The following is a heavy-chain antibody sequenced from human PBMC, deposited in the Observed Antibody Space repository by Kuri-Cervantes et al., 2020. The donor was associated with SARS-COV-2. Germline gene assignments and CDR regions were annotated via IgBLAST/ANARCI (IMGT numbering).Heavy chain of an antibody. V-gene: IGHV4-30-4*01. J-gene: IGHJ5*02. CDR1: GASLSSADFY. CDR2: IYFSGTT. CDR3: VSTETGNTNWFDP. D-gene: IGHD1-7*01. Sequence: LRLSCTVSGASLSSADFYWSWIRQPPGKGLEWIGYIYFSGTTYYNPSLQSRVTISVDTSKNQFSLKLTSVTVADTAVYYCVSTETGNTNWFDPGGQGTLVTVSS.